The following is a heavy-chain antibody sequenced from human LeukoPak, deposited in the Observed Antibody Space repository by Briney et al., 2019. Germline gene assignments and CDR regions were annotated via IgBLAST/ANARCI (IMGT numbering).Heavy chain of an antibody. CDR1: GGSISSYY. CDR2: IYYTGAT. Sequence: SETLSLTCTVSGGSISSYYWSWIRLPPGKGLEWIGYIYYTGATYYNPSLKSRVTISLDTPKNQFSLKLSSVTAADAAVYYCARARYSYGTGYYFDYWGQGALVTVSS. CDR3: ARARYSYGTGYYFDY. D-gene: IGHD5-18*01. V-gene: IGHV4-59*01. J-gene: IGHJ4*02.